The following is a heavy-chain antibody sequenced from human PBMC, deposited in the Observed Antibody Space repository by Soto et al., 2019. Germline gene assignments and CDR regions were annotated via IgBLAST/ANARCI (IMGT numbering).Heavy chain of an antibody. V-gene: IGHV1-69*02. D-gene: IGHD2-15*01. Sequence: QVQLVQSGAEVQKPGSSVKVSCKASGGTFSSYTISWVRQAPGQGLEWMGRITPILCIANYAQKFQGSVTITADKSTSTASMELSSLRSEDTAVYYCARGWTPGYCSGGSCYWFDPWGQETLVTVSS. CDR1: GGTFSSYT. J-gene: IGHJ5*02. CDR3: ARGWTPGYCSGGSCYWFDP. CDR2: ITPILCIA.